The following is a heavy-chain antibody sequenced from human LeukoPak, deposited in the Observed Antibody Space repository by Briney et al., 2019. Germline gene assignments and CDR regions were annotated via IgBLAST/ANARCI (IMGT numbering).Heavy chain of an antibody. CDR1: GGTFSSYA. V-gene: IGHV1-69*13. CDR2: VIPIFGTT. D-gene: IGHD3-10*01. Sequence: GASVKVSCKASGGTFSSYANSWVRQAPGQGIEWMGGVIPIFGTTNYAQKFPGRVTITADESTSTAYMELSSLRSEDTAVYYCASTSGRRAYYYYYMDVWGKGTTVTISS. CDR3: ASTSGRRAYYYYYMDV. J-gene: IGHJ6*03.